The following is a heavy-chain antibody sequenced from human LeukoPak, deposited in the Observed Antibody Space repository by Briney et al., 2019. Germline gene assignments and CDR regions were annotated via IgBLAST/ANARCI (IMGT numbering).Heavy chain of an antibody. J-gene: IGHJ4*02. CDR2: INHSGST. D-gene: IGHD3-10*01. CDR1: GGSFSGYY. CDR3: ARGRVTMVRGSLFDY. Sequence: KSSETLSLTCAVYGGSFSGYYWSWIRQPPGKGLEWIGEINHSGSTNYNPSLKSRLTISVDTSKNQFSLKLSSVTAADTAVYYCARGRVTMVRGSLFDYWGQGTLVTVSS. V-gene: IGHV4-34*01.